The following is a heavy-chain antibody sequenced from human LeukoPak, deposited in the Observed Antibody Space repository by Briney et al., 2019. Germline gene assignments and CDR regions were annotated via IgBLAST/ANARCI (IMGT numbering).Heavy chain of an antibody. CDR1: GYTFTSYY. CDR2: INPSGGST. J-gene: IGHJ4*02. V-gene: IGHV1-46*01. D-gene: IGHD5-18*01. Sequence: ASVKVSCKASGYTFTSYYMHWVRQAPGQGLEWMGIINPSGGSTSYAQKFQGRVTMTRDTSTSTVYMELSSLRSEDTAVYYCARDEENTAASPYLDYWGQGTLVTVSS. CDR3: ARDEENTAASPYLDY.